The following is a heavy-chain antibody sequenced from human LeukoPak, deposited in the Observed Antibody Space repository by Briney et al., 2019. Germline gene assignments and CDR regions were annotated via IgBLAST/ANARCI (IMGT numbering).Heavy chain of an antibody. CDR3: AGRADSSGWYSEYFQH. Sequence: GRSLRLSCAASGFTFSSYAMHWVRQAPGKGLEWVAVISYDGSNKYYADSVKGRFTISRDNSKNTLYLQMNSLRAEDTAVYYCAGRADSSGWYSEYFQHWGQGTLVTVSS. CDR2: ISYDGSNK. CDR1: GFTFSSYA. V-gene: IGHV3-30*04. J-gene: IGHJ1*01. D-gene: IGHD6-19*01.